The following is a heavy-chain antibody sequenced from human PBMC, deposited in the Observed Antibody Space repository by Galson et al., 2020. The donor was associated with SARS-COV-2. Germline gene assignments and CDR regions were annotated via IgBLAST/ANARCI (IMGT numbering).Heavy chain of an antibody. CDR1: GDSVSTYY. Sequence: ASETLSLTCTVSGDSVSTYYWSWIRQPPGKGLEWIGNIYSRGTTNYNPSLKSRVTISVDTSKNLFSLKLSSVTAADTAVYFCARDGLDYDSDPLYYNYGLDVWGQGTTVTVSS. CDR2: IYSRGTT. V-gene: IGHV4-59*02. D-gene: IGHD3-22*01. J-gene: IGHJ6*02. CDR3: ARDGLDYDSDPLYYNYGLDV.